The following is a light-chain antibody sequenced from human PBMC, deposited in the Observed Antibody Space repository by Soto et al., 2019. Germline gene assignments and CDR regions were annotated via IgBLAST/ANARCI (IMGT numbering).Light chain of an antibody. J-gene: IGLJ2*01. V-gene: IGLV2-14*03. Sequence: QSVLTQPASVSGSPGQSITISCTGTSSDVGGYNYVSWYQQHPGKAPKVMIYDVSNRPSGVSNRFSGSKSDNTASLTISGLQAEDEADYYCSSFTSSSTRVFGGGTQLTVL. CDR2: DVS. CDR1: SSDVGGYNY. CDR3: SSFTSSSTRV.